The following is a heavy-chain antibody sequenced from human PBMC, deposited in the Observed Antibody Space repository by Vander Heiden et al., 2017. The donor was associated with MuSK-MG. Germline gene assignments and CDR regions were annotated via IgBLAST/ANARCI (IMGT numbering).Heavy chain of an antibody. CDR1: GFTFSSYA. Sequence: EVQLLESGGGLVQPGGSLRLSCAASGFTFSSYAMRWVRQAPGKGLEWVSAISGSGGSTYYADSVKGRFTISRDNSKNTLYLQMNSLRAEDTAVYYCAKGHHYDYIWGSYRSAEYFQHWGQGTLVTVSS. D-gene: IGHD3-16*02. V-gene: IGHV3-23*01. CDR2: ISGSGGST. CDR3: AKGHHYDYIWGSYRSAEYFQH. J-gene: IGHJ1*01.